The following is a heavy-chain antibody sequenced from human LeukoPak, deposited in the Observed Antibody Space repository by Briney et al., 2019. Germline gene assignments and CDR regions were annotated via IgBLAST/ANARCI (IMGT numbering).Heavy chain of an antibody. CDR1: GFTXXXXS. Sequence: RLSXXXXGFTXXXXSMXXXXXXXXXXXXXVSYISSSSSTIYYADSVKGRSTISRDNAKNSLYLQMNSLRAKDTAVYYCARATYYYYMDVWGKGTTVTVSS. V-gene: IGHV3-48*01. CDR3: ARATYYYYMDV. CDR2: ISSSSSTI. J-gene: IGHJ6*03.